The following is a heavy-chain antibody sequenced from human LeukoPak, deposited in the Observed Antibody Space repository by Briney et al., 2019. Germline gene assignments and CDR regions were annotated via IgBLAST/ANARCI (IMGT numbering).Heavy chain of an antibody. V-gene: IGHV1-46*01. Sequence: ASVKVSCKASGYTFTSYYMHWVRQAPGQGLEWMGIINPSGGSTSYAQKFQGRVTMTTDTSTSTAYMELRSLRSDDTAVYYCARDHNYGGNPIAFDIWGQGTMVTVSS. J-gene: IGHJ3*02. CDR3: ARDHNYGGNPIAFDI. D-gene: IGHD4-23*01. CDR2: INPSGGST. CDR1: GYTFTSYY.